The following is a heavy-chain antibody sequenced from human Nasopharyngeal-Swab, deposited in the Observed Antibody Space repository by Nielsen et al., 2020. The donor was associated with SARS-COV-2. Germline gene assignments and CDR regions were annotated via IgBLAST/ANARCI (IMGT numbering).Heavy chain of an antibody. J-gene: IGHJ5*02. Sequence: PGKGLEWIGYIYYSGSTYYNPSLKSRVTISVDTSKNQFSLKLSSVTAADTAVYYCARGRKQQLVLRWFDPWGRGTLVTVS. CDR3: ARGRKQQLVLRWFDP. V-gene: IGHV4-31*02. CDR2: IYYSGST. D-gene: IGHD6-13*01.